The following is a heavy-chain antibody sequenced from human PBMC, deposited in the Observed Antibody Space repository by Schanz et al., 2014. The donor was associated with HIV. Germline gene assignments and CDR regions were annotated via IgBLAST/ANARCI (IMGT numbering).Heavy chain of an antibody. D-gene: IGHD2-15*01. V-gene: IGHV1-2*02. CDR2: INPNSGAT. Sequence: QVNLVLSGPEVKKPGASVRVSCKASGYTFIAYYIHWLRQTPGQGLEWMGWINPNSGATKYAQKFLGRVTLTRDTSVSTAYMELSRVRSDDTAVYYCARGRSGYCSGGSCPYGRYYFDYWGQGTLVTVSS. CDR3: ARGRSGYCSGGSCPYGRYYFDY. CDR1: GYTFIAYY. J-gene: IGHJ4*02.